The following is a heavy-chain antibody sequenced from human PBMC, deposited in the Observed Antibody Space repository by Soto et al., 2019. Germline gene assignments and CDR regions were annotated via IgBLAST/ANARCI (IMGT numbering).Heavy chain of an antibody. CDR3: ARGGEESWGFADILDYYYGMDV. D-gene: IGHD3-9*01. CDR2: IYYSGST. V-gene: IGHV4-59*01. Sequence: PSETLSLTCTVSGGSISSYYWSRIRQPPGKGLEWIGYIYYSGSTNYNPSLKSRVTISVDTSKNQFSLKLSSVTAADTAVYYCARGGEESWGFADILDYYYGMDVWGQGTTVTVSS. CDR1: GGSISSYY. J-gene: IGHJ6*02.